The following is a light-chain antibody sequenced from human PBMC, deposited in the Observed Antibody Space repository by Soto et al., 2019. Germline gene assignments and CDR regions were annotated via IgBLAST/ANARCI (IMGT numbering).Light chain of an antibody. CDR3: CSSAGAFYV. J-gene: IGLJ1*01. CDR2: DVS. Sequence: QSALTQPRSVSGSPGQSVTISCTGTSIDIGGHFSVSWFQQHPGKAPKLMIYDVSKRPSGVPDRFSGSKSGNTASLTISGLQAEDEADYYCCSSAGAFYVFGTGTKVTVL. CDR1: SIDIGGHFS. V-gene: IGLV2-11*01.